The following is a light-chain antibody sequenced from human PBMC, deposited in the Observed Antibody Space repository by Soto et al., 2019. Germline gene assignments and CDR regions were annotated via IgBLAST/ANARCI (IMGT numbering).Light chain of an antibody. J-gene: IGKJ1*01. CDR3: QQYGSSPWT. Sequence: EIVLTQSPGTLSLSPGERATLSRRASQSVSSNYLGWYQQKPGQAPRLLIYAASSRATGIPDRFSGSGSGTDFTLTISRLEPEDFAVYFCQQYGSSPWTFGQGTKVDIK. V-gene: IGKV3-20*01. CDR2: AAS. CDR1: QSVSSNY.